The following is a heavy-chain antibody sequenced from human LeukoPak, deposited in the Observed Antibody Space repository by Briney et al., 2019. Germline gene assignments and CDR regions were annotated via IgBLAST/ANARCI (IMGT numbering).Heavy chain of an antibody. V-gene: IGHV4-59*02. D-gene: IGHD2-15*01. J-gene: IGHJ4*02. CDR2: VYYSGST. CDR1: GGSVSGYY. CDR3: ARIHRYCSGGACYVLDN. Sequence: SETLSLTCVVSGGSVSGYYWGWIRQPPGRGLEWIGYVYYSGSTNYNPSFKSRITISADTSRNQFSLQLSSVTAADTAVYYCARIHRYCSGGACYVLDNWGQGTLVAVSS.